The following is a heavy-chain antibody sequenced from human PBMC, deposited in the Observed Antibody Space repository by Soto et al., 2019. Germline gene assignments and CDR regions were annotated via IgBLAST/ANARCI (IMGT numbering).Heavy chain of an antibody. CDR3: ARDGAEKLLWFGELLPGYYYYGMDV. V-gene: IGHV1-2*02. CDR1: GYTFTGYH. CDR2: INPNSGGT. D-gene: IGHD3-10*01. Sequence: ASVKVSCKASGYTFTGYHMHWVRQAPGQGLEWMGWINPNSGGTNYAQKFQGRVTMTRDTSISTAYMELSRLRSDDTAVYYCARDGAEKLLWFGELLPGYYYYGMDVWGQGTTVTVSS. J-gene: IGHJ6*02.